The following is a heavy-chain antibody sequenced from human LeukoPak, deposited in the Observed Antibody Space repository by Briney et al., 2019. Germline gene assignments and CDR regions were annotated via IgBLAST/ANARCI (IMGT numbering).Heavy chain of an antibody. CDR2: INPNSGGT. D-gene: IGHD3-22*01. V-gene: IGHV1-2*02. CDR3: ARDYDSSERDDY. J-gene: IGHJ4*02. CDR1: GYTFTGYY. Sequence: ASVKVSCKASGYTFTGYYMHWVRQAPGQGLEWMGWINPNSGGTNYAQKFQGRVTMTRDTSISTAYMELSRLGSDDTAVYYCARDYDSSERDDYWGQGTLVTVSS.